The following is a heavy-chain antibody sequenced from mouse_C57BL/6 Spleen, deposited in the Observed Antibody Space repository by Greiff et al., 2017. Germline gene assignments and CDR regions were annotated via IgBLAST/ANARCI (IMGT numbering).Heavy chain of an antibody. CDR3: ARWTNYGSSYGYFDV. Sequence: QVQLQQSGAELVMPGASVKLSCKASGYTFTSYWMHWVKQRPGQGLEWIGEIDPSDSYTNYNQKFKGKSTLTVDKSSSTAYMQLSSLTSEDSAVYYCARWTNYGSSYGYFDVWGTGTTVTVSS. V-gene: IGHV1-69*01. D-gene: IGHD1-1*01. J-gene: IGHJ1*03. CDR1: GYTFTSYW. CDR2: IDPSDSYT.